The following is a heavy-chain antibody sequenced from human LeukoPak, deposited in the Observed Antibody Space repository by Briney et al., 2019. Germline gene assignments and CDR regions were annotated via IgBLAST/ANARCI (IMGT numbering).Heavy chain of an antibody. CDR3: ARALYCSGGSCYLNDAFDI. CDR2: ISAYNGNT. D-gene: IGHD2-15*01. V-gene: IGHV1-18*01. Sequence: ASVKVSCKASGYTFTSYGISWVRQAPGQGLEWMGWISAYNGNTIYAQKLQGRVTMTTDTSTSTAYMELSSLRSEDTAVYYCARALYCSGGSCYLNDAFDIWGQGTMVTVSS. J-gene: IGHJ3*02. CDR1: GYTFTSYG.